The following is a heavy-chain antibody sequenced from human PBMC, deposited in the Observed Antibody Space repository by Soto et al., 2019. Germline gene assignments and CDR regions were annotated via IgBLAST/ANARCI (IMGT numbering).Heavy chain of an antibody. CDR1: GGTFNSYA. V-gene: IGHV1-69*01. CDR2: IIPDFGTG. D-gene: IGHD1-26*01. Sequence: QVLLVQSGAEVRKPGSSVNVSCKASGGTFNSYAISWVRQAPGQGLEWMGGIIPDFGTGNSAQKFRGRVSIIADASKTTVYMGLSGLTSEATAVYYCARERGGYNRGDFEFWGQGTQVTVSS. J-gene: IGHJ4*02. CDR3: ARERGGYNRGDFEF.